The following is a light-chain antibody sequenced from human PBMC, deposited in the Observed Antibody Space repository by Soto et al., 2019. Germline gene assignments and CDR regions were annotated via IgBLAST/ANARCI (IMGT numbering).Light chain of an antibody. CDR3: ATWDTNLSAV. CDR2: GND. Sequence: QSVLTQLPSVSAAPGQTVTISCSGGTSNIGHNYVSWYQQLPGTAPTLLIYGNDKRPSGIPDRFSGSKSGTSATLAITGLQTGDEADYYCATWDTNLSAVFGGGTKLTVL. V-gene: IGLV1-51*01. CDR1: TSNIGHNY. J-gene: IGLJ3*02.